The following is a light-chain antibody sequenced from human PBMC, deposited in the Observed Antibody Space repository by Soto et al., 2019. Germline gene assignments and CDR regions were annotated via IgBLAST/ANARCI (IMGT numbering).Light chain of an antibody. CDR2: AAS. Sequence: DIQMTQSPSTLSASVGDRVITTCRASQSISDYLAWDQQKPGKAPKLLIYAASTLYGGVPSRFSGSGSGTDFALTITSLQAEDFATYYCQQLRMYPSTFGGGTKVDI. CDR3: QQLRMYPST. CDR1: QSISDY. V-gene: IGKV1-9*01. J-gene: IGKJ4*01.